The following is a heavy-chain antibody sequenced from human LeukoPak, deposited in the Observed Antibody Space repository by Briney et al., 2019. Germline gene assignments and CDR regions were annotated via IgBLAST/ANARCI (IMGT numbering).Heavy chain of an antibody. J-gene: IGHJ3*02. CDR1: GFTVSSNY. CDR2: IYSGGST. Sequence: PGGSLRLSCAASGFTVSSNYMSWVRQAPGKGLEWVSVIYSGGSTYYADSVKGRFTISRDNSKTTLYLQMNSLRAEDTAVYYCAREGVAGNDAFDIWGQGTMVTVSS. CDR3: AREGVAGNDAFDI. D-gene: IGHD6-19*01. V-gene: IGHV3-66*02.